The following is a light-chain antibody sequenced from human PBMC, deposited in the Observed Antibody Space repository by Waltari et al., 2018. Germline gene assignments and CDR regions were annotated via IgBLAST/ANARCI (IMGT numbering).Light chain of an antibody. CDR2: QDS. J-gene: IGLJ2*01. CDR1: QWGAKY. CDR3: QAWDSSTAEDVV. V-gene: IGLV3-1*01. Sequence: SYELTQPPSVSVSPGQTDSITCSGAQWGAKYACWSQQTPGQSPVLVIYQDSKRPSGIPERFSGSNSGNTATLTISGTQAMDEADYYCQAWDSSTAEDVVFGGGTKLTVL.